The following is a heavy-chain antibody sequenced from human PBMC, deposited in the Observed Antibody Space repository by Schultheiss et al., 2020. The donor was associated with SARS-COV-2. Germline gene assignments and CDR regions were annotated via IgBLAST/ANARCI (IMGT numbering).Heavy chain of an antibody. CDR3: ARAPAAISR. CDR1: GFTFSDYY. Sequence: GGSLRLSCAASGFTFSDYYMSWIRQAPGKGLEWVAVISYDGSNKYYADSVKGRFTISRDNAKNSLYLQMNSLRAEDTAVYYCARAPAAISRWGQGTLVTVSS. J-gene: IGHJ4*02. D-gene: IGHD2-2*01. CDR2: ISYDGSNK. V-gene: IGHV3-30*03.